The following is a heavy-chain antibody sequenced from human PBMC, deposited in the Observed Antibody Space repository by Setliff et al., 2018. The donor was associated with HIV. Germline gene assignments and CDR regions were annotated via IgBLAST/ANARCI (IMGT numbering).Heavy chain of an antibody. J-gene: IGHJ4*02. CDR2: MNPNSGGT. D-gene: IGHD3-3*01. CDR1: GYSFTAYG. V-gene: IGHV1-2*02. Sequence: ASVKVSCKASGYSFTAYGISWLRQAPGQGLEWMGWMNPNSGGTNYAQKFQGRVTMTRDTSINTAFMELNSLRSDDTAVYYCARLFYDYWSGFYSGDYWGQGTLVTVSS. CDR3: ARLFYDYWSGFYSGDY.